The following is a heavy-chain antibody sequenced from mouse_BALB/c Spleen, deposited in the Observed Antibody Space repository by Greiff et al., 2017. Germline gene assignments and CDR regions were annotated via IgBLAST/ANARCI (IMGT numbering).Heavy chain of an antibody. V-gene: IGHV1S81*02. CDR2: INPSNGGT. CDR3: TRILRYGAMDY. CDR1: GYTFTSYY. J-gene: IGHJ4*01. Sequence: QVQLQQSGAELVKPGASVKLSCKASGYTFTSYYMYWVKQRPGQGLEWIGEINPSNGGTNFNEKFKSKATLTVDKSSSTAYMQLSSLTSEDSAVYYCTRILRYGAMDYWGQGTSVTVSS. D-gene: IGHD1-1*01.